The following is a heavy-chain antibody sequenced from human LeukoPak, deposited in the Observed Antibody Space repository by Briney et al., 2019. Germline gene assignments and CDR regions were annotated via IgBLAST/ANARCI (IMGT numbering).Heavy chain of an antibody. V-gene: IGHV3-7*03. CDR1: GFTFSNYW. D-gene: IGHD4-17*01. CDR2: IKFDGSDT. CDR3: ANGDYRY. Sequence: QPGGSLRLSCAASGFTFSNYWMSWVRQALGKGLEWVANIKFDGSDTRYVDSVKGRFTISRDNAKNSLYLQMSSLRAEDTAVYYCANGDYRYWGQGTLVTVPS. J-gene: IGHJ4*02.